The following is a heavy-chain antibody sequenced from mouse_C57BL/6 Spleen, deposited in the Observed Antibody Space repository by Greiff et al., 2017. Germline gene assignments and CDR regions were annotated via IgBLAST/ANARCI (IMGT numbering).Heavy chain of an antibody. V-gene: IGHV1-78*01. CDR2: IYPRDGST. CDR1: GYTFTDHT. Sequence: QVQLQQSDAELVQPGASVKISCKVSGYTFTDHTIHWMKQRPEQGLEWIGYIYPRDGSTKYNEKFKGKATLTADKSSSTAYMQLNSLTSEDSAVXFCARYGYYYGSDWYFDVWGTGTTVTVSS. D-gene: IGHD1-1*01. J-gene: IGHJ1*03. CDR3: ARYGYYYGSDWYFDV.